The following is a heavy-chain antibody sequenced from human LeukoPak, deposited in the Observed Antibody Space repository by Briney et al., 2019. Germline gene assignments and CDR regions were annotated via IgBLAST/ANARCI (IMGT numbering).Heavy chain of an antibody. D-gene: IGHD3-22*01. Sequence: GGSLRLSCAASGITFDDYAMNWVRQAPGKGLEWVSGISWNSGSIGYADSVKGRFTISRDNAKNTLYLHLNSLRAEDTAVYYCAKEEKDFYDSSGYYPIDYWGQGTLVTVSS. V-gene: IGHV3-9*01. CDR1: GITFDDYA. CDR2: ISWNSGSI. CDR3: AKEEKDFYDSSGYYPIDY. J-gene: IGHJ4*02.